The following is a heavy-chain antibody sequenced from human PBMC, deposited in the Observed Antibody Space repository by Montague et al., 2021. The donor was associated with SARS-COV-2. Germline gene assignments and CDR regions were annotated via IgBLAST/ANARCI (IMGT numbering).Heavy chain of an antibody. J-gene: IGHJ3*02. V-gene: IGHV4-59*01. CDR1: GGSIGAYY. CDR2: IDNSGST. D-gene: IGHD4-23*01. CDR3: ARHGGNDAFDI. Sequence: SETLSLTCTASGGSIGAYYWSWIRQPPGKGLEWIGNIDNSGSTXXXHSLEGRVTMSVDTSKNQFSLKLNSVTAADTAVYYCARHGGNDAFDIWGRGTMVTVSS.